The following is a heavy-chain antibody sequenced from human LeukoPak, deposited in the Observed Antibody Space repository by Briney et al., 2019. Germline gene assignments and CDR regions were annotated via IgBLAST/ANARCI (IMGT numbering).Heavy chain of an antibody. D-gene: IGHD1-26*01. CDR3: AKDIGGSYGGLIDY. CDR2: ISGDGGST. V-gene: IGHV3-43*02. Sequence: GSLRLSCAASGFTFDDYAMHWVRQAPGKGLEWVSLISGDGGSTYYADSVKGRFTISRDNSKNSLYLQMNSLRTEDTALYYCAKDIGGSYGGLIDYWGQGTLVTVSS. J-gene: IGHJ4*02. CDR1: GFTFDDYA.